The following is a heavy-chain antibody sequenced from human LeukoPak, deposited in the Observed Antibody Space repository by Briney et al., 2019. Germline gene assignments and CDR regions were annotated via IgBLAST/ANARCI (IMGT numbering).Heavy chain of an antibody. J-gene: IGHJ6*02. CDR3: ATMTTVTTGDYYYGMDV. CDR2: ISSSSSYI. D-gene: IGHD4-17*01. V-gene: IGHV3-21*01. CDR1: GVTLSNYA. Sequence: GGSLRLSCVAPGVTLSNYAMSWARQAPGKRLEWVSSISSSSSYIYYADSVKGRFTISRDNAKNSLYLQMNSLRAEDTAVYYCATMTTVTTGDYYYGMDVWGQGTTVTVSS.